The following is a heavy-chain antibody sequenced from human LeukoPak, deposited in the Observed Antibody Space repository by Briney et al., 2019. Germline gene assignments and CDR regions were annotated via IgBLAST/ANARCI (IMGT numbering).Heavy chain of an antibody. CDR1: GGSISSSSYY. J-gene: IGHJ4*02. V-gene: IGHV4-39*01. Sequence: SETLSLTCTVSGGSISSSSYYWGWIRQPPGKGLEWIGSIYYSGSTYYNPSLKSRVTISVDTSKNQFSLKLSSVTAADTAVYYCARGPFLPYYYDSSGYPGIYYFDYWGQGTLVTVSS. CDR2: IYYSGST. D-gene: IGHD3-22*01. CDR3: ARGPFLPYYYDSSGYPGIYYFDY.